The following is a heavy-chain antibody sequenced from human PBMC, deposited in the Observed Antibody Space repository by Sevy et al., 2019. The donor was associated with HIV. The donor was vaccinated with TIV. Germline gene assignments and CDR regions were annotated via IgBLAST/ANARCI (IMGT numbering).Heavy chain of an antibody. D-gene: IGHD3-10*01. Sequence: ASVKVSCKASGYTFTSYGISWVRQAPGQGLEWMGWISAYNGNTNYAQKLQGRVTMTTDTSTSTAYMELRSLRSDDTAVYYCARVSGRHALWFGEWNWFDPWGQRTLVTVSS. V-gene: IGHV1-18*01. J-gene: IGHJ5*02. CDR1: GYTFTSYG. CDR3: ARVSGRHALWFGEWNWFDP. CDR2: ISAYNGNT.